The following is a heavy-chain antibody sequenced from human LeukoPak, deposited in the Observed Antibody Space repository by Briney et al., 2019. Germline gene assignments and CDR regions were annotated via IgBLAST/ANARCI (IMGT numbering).Heavy chain of an antibody. Sequence: GGSLRLSCAASGFTFSSYEMNWVRQAPGKGLEWVSDISSRSSTIYYADSVKGRFTISRDNAKNSLFLQMNSLRDEDTAVYYCAREFYGKFDYWGQGTLVTVSS. V-gene: IGHV3-48*03. CDR3: AREFYGKFDY. CDR2: ISSRSSTI. J-gene: IGHJ4*02. D-gene: IGHD4-17*01. CDR1: GFTFSSYE.